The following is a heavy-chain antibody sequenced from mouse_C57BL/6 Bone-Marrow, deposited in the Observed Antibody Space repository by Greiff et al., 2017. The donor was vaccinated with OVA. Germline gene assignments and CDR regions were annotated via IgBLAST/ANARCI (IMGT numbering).Heavy chain of an antibody. Sequence: EVQLQQSGAELVRPGASVKLSCTASGFNIKDDYMHWVKQRPEQGLEWIGWIDPENGDTEYASKFQGPATITADTSSNTAYLQLSSLTSEDTAVYYCTTSSCYSNPMDYWGQGTSVTVSS. J-gene: IGHJ4*01. CDR1: GFNIKDDY. CDR3: TTSSCYSNPMDY. CDR2: IDPENGDT. D-gene: IGHD2-5*01. V-gene: IGHV14-4*01.